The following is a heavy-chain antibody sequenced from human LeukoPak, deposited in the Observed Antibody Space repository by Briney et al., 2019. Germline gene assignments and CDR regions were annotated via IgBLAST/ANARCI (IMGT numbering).Heavy chain of an antibody. CDR3: ARGLSGYGAARGAFDI. CDR2: INPNSGGT. J-gene: IGHJ3*02. V-gene: IGHV1-2*02. Sequence: ASVKVSCKASGYTFTGYYMHWVRQAPGQGLEWMGWINPNSGGTNYAQKFQGRVTMTRDTSISTAYMELSRLRSDDTAVYYCARGLSGYGAARGAFDIWGQGTMVTVSS. CDR1: GYTFTGYY. D-gene: IGHD5-12*01.